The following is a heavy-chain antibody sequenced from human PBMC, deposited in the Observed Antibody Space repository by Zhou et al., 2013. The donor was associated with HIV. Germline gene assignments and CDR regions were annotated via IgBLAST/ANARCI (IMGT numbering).Heavy chain of an antibody. CDR2: ISSYRGHT. Sequence: QVHLVQSGAEVKNPGASVKVSCKASGYTFTSYGISWVRQAPGQGLEWMGWISSYRGHTNYAQKLQGRVSVTTDTSTNTAYMELRSLRSDDTAVYYCARALSATWIGGGFFYMDVWGKGTTVTVS. V-gene: IGHV1-18*01. CDR1: GYTFTSYG. D-gene: IGHD6-25*01. CDR3: ARALSATWIGGGFFYMDV. J-gene: IGHJ6*03.